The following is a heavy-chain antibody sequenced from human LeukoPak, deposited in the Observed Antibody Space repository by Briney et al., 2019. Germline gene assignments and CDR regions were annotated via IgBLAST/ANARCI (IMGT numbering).Heavy chain of an antibody. D-gene: IGHD3-3*01. V-gene: IGHV3-30-3*01. J-gene: IGHJ4*02. CDR1: GFTFSNYA. CDR2: ISFDGSNQ. Sequence: QTGGSLRLSCAASGFTFSNYAMHWVRQAPGKGLEWVAIISFDGSNQYYADSVKGRFTISRDNSKNTLYLQMNSLRAEDTAVYYCARTANLRYYDFWSGYSVGDFDYWGQGTLVTVSS. CDR3: ARTANLRYYDFWSGYSVGDFDY.